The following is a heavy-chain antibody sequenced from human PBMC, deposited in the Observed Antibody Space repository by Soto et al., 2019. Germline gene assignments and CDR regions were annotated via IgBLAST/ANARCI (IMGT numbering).Heavy chain of an antibody. CDR1: GFTFSIYA. Sequence: EVQLVESGGGLVQPGGSLRLSCAASGFTFSIYAMDWVRQAPGKGLEWLSYITGGSSYIFYAASVEGRFTISRDNAKNSLYLQRDSLSADDTAVYYCARDGKRGYDFDYWGQGTLVTVSS. V-gene: IGHV3-48*01. CDR3: ARDGKRGYDFDY. D-gene: IGHD1-1*01. J-gene: IGHJ4*02. CDR2: ITGGSSYI.